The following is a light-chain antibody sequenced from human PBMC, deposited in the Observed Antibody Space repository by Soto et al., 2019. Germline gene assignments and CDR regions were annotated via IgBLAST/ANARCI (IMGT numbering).Light chain of an antibody. CDR1: QSVSSSY. J-gene: IGKJ1*01. CDR2: GAS. V-gene: IGKV3-20*01. Sequence: DIVMTQSPATLSVSPGEIATLSCSASQSVSSSYLAWYQQKPGQAPRLLTYGASSRATGIPDRFSGSGSGTDFTLTISRLEPEDFAVYYCQQYGSSPWKFGQGTKVDIK. CDR3: QQYGSSPWK.